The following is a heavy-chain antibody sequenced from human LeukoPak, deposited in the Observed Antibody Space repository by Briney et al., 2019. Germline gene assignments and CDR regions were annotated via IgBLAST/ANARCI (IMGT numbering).Heavy chain of an antibody. CDR2: IHYSRRT. CDR1: GGSISTSSYY. D-gene: IGHD1-26*01. J-gene: IGHJ5*02. CDR3: ARNSGNYLGWFDP. Sequence: SETLSLTCTVSGGSISTSSYYWGWIRQPPAKGLEWIGTIHYSRRTYYNPSLKSRVTISVDTSKNQFSLKMSSVTAADTAMYYCARNSGNYLGWFDPWGQGTLVTVSS. V-gene: IGHV4-39*01.